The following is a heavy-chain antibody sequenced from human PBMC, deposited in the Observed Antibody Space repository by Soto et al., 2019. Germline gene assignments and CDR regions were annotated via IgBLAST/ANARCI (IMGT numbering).Heavy chain of an antibody. Sequence: SETLSLTCTVSGGSISSGDYYWSWIRHHPRKGLEWIGYIYDSESAYYNPSLKSRVTISMDTSKNHFAMRLSSVTDADTAVYYCARASSSSSAADYWGQGTLVTVSS. CDR2: IYDSESA. CDR1: GGSISSGDYY. V-gene: IGHV4-31*03. J-gene: IGHJ4*02. D-gene: IGHD6-6*01. CDR3: ARASSSSSAADY.